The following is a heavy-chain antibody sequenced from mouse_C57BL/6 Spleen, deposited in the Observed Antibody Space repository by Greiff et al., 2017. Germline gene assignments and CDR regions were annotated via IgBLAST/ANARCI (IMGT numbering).Heavy chain of an antibody. CDR2: IWGGGST. D-gene: IGHD2-4*01. V-gene: IGHV2-2*01. J-gene: IGHJ4*01. Sequence: QVQLQQSGPGLVQPSQSLSITCTVSGFSLTSYGVHWVRQSPGKGLEWLGVIWGGGSTDYNAAFISRLSISKDNSKSQVFFKMNSLQADDTAISYCARGDYGYAMGYWGQGTSVTVSS. CDR1: GFSLTSYG. CDR3: ARGDYGYAMGY.